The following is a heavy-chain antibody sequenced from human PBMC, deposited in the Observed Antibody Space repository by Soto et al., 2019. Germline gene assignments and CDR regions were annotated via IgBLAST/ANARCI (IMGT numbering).Heavy chain of an antibody. CDR1: GFTFSSYA. D-gene: IGHD3-3*01. V-gene: IGHV3-23*01. CDR3: AKDLRPDGRYDLDY. J-gene: IGHJ4*02. Sequence: GGSLRLSCAASGFTFSSYAMTWVRQAPGKGLEWVSVIIGNGSSIDYADSVKGRFTISRDNSKNTLYLQMTSLRVEDTATYFCAKDLRPDGRYDLDYWGQGTLVTVSS. CDR2: IIGNGSSI.